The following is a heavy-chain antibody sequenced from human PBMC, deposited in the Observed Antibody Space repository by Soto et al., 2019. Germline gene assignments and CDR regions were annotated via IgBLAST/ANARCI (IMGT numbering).Heavy chain of an antibody. CDR2: IYYSGST. J-gene: IGHJ3*02. CDR3: ARVLSGSYFGGPYDAFDI. D-gene: IGHD1-26*01. Sequence: SETLSLTCTVSGGSISSGDYYWSWIRQPPGKGLEWIGYIYYSGSTYYNPSLKSRVTISVDTSKNQFSLKLSSVTAADTAVYYCARVLSGSYFGGPYDAFDIWGQGTMVTVSS. CDR1: GGSISSGDYY. V-gene: IGHV4-30-4*02.